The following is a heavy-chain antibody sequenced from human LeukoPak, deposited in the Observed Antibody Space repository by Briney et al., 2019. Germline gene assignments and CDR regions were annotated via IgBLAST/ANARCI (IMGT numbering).Heavy chain of an antibody. V-gene: IGHV3-23*01. J-gene: IGHJ4*02. CDR2: ISGGGGGT. CDR1: GFTLSSYA. Sequence: GGSLRLSCAASGFTLSSYAMSWVRQAPGKGLEWVSGISGGGGGTHYADSVKGRFTISRDNSKNTLYLQMKSLRAEDTAVYYCAKGQVGSRGYWGQGTLVTVSS. D-gene: IGHD1-26*01. CDR3: AKGQVGSRGY.